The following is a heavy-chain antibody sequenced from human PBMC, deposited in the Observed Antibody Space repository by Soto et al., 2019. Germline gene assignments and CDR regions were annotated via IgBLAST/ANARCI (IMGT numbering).Heavy chain of an antibody. Sequence: SETLSLPCAVYGGSFSGYYWSWIRQPPGKGLEWIGEINHSGSTNYNPSLKSRVTISVDTSKNQFSLKLSSVTAADTAVYYCARSGTTSKIYYYYYMDVWGKGTTVTVSS. CDR3: ARSGTTSKIYYYYYMDV. J-gene: IGHJ6*03. CDR1: GGSFSGYY. V-gene: IGHV4-34*01. D-gene: IGHD1-7*01. CDR2: INHSGST.